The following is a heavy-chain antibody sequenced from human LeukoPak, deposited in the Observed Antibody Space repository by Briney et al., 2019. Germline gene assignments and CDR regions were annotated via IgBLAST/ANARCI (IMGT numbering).Heavy chain of an antibody. Sequence: RLSCXASGFAFSSYWMSWVRQAPGKGLEWVANIKEDGSEKNYVDSVKGRFTISRDNAKNSLYLQMNSLRGEDTAVYYCARDLRITFGGANFDDYWGQGXXVTXSS. CDR3: ARDLRITFGGANFDDY. V-gene: IGHV3-7*04. CDR2: IKEDGSEK. J-gene: IGHJ4*02. CDR1: GFAFSSYW. D-gene: IGHD3-16*01.